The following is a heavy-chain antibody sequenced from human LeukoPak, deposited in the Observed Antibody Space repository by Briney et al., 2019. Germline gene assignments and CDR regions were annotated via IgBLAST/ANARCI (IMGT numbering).Heavy chain of an antibody. Sequence: QPGGSLRLSCAASGFTFSSYWMSWVRQAPGKGLEWVANIKQDGSEKYYVDSVKGRFTISRDIAKNSLYLQMNSLRAEDTAVYYCARDRPQQWLVRGQRGYYYYMDVWGKGTTVTISS. J-gene: IGHJ6*03. V-gene: IGHV3-7*01. CDR1: GFTFSSYW. D-gene: IGHD6-19*01. CDR3: ARDRPQQWLVRGQRGYYYYMDV. CDR2: IKQDGSEK.